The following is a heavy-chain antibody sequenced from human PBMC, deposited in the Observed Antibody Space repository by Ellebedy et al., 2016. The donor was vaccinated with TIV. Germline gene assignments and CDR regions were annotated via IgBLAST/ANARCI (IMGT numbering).Heavy chain of an antibody. J-gene: IGHJ4*02. CDR1: GGSISSNNW. V-gene: IGHV4-4*02. D-gene: IGHD6-13*01. CDR3: ARGLSSSWYGVLFDY. CDR2: IYHSGST. Sequence: SETLSLTCAVSGGSISSNNWWGWVRQPPGKGLEWIGEIYHSGSTNYNPSLKSRVTISVDKSKNQFSLKLSSVTAADTAVYYCARGLSSSWYGVLFDYWGQGTLVTVSS.